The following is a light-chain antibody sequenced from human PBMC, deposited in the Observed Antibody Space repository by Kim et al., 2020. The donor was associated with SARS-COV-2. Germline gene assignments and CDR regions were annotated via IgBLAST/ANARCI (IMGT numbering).Light chain of an antibody. CDR1: ALPKQY. J-gene: IGLJ1*01. CDR2: KDT. CDR3: QSADSSGTY. Sequence: SYELTQPPSVSVSPGQTARITCSGDALPKQYAYWYQQKPGQAPVLVIYKDTERPSGIPERLSGSSSGTTVTLTISGVQAEDEADYYCQSADSSGTYLGTGTKVTVL. V-gene: IGLV3-25*03.